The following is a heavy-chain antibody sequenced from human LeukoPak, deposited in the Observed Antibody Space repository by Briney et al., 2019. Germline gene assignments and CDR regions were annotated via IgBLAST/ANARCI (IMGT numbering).Heavy chain of an antibody. D-gene: IGHD5-18*01. CDR1: GFTFSSYG. J-gene: IGHJ4*02. V-gene: IGHV3-23*01. CDR2: ISGSGGST. Sequence: PGGTLRLSCAASGFTFSSYGMSWVRQAPGKGLEWVSAISGSGGSTYYADSVKGRFTISRDNSKNTLYLQMNSLRAEDTAVYYCARGYSYGYSPFDYWGQGTLVTVSS. CDR3: ARGYSYGYSPFDY.